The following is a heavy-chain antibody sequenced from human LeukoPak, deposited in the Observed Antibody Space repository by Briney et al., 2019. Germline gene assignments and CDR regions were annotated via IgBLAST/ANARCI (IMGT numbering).Heavy chain of an antibody. CDR3: GTGYYDFWFFNY. CDR2: ISSSSSYI. J-gene: IGHJ4*02. V-gene: IGHV3-21*01. CDR1: GFTFSRYS. D-gene: IGHD3-3*01. Sequence: GGSLRLSCAASGFTFSRYSMNWVRQAPGKGLEWVSSISSSSSYIYYADSVKGRFTISRDNAKNSLYLQMNSLRAEDTAVYYCGTGYYDFWFFNYWGQGTLVTVSS.